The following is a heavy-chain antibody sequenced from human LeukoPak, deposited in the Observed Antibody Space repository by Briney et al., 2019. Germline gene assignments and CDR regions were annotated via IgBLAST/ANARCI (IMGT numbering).Heavy chain of an antibody. CDR2: IYYSGST. V-gene: IGHV4-39*07. D-gene: IGHD6-13*01. CDR1: GGSISSSSYY. Sequence: SKTLSLTCTVSGGSISSSSYYWGWIRQPPGKGLEWIGSIYYSGSTYYNPSLKSRVTISVDTSKNQFSLKLSSVTAADTAVYYCASFSRFYSSSWHDYWGQGTLVTVSS. J-gene: IGHJ4*02. CDR3: ASFSRFYSSSWHDY.